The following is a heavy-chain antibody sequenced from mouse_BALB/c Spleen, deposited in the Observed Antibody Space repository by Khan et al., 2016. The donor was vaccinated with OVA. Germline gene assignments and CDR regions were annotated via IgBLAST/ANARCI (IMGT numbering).Heavy chain of an antibody. CDR1: GYSITSDSA. CDR3: AMGRTY. V-gene: IGHV3-2*02. Sequence: DVKLQESGPGLVKPSQSLSLTCTVTGYSITSDSAWNWIRQFPGNKLEWMGYISYSGRTSYNPSLKSRISVTRDTSKNQFFLQLNSVTTEDTATYYCAMGRTYWGQGTLVTVSA. D-gene: IGHD4-1*01. CDR2: ISYSGRT. J-gene: IGHJ3*01.